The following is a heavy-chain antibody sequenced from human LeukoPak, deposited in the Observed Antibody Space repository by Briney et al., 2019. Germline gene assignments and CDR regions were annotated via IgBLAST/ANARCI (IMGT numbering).Heavy chain of an antibody. CDR1: AASITSSSYY. V-gene: IGHV4-39*01. CDR2: IYYSGNT. J-gene: IGHJ5*02. CDR3: GRRGVSTLTWVDP. Sequence: SETLSLTCTVSAASITSSSYYWGWIRQPPGKGLEWIGSIYYSGNTYYNPSLKSRVTISIDTSKNEFSLKLSSVTAADTAVYYCGRRGVSTLTWVDPWGQGTLVTVSS. D-gene: IGHD4-11*01.